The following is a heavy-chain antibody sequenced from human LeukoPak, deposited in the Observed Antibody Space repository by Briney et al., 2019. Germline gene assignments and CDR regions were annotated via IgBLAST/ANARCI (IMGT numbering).Heavy chain of an antibody. CDR2: ISYDGSNK. D-gene: IGHD1-26*01. V-gene: IGHV3-30*18. CDR1: GSTFSSYG. CDR3: AKDRWGGQRQNYFDY. Sequence: QPGRSLRLSCAASGSTFSSYGMHWVRQAPGKGLEWVAVISYDGSNKYYADSVKGRFTISRDNSNNTLYLQMNSLRAEDTAVYYCAKDRWGGQRQNYFDYWGQETLVTVSS. J-gene: IGHJ4*02.